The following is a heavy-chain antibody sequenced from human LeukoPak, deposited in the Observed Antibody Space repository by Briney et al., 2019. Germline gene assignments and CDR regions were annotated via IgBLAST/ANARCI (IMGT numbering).Heavy chain of an antibody. J-gene: IGHJ4*02. CDR2: INHSGST. D-gene: IGHD4-17*01. CDR1: GGSFSGYY. CDR3: ARAWDLYGDYGIDY. Sequence: KPSETLSLTCAVYGGSFSGYYWSWIRQPPGKGLEWIGEINHSGSTNYNPSLKSRVTISVDTSKNQFSLKLSSVTAADTAVYYCARAWDLYGDYGIDYWGQGTLVTVSS. V-gene: IGHV4-34*01.